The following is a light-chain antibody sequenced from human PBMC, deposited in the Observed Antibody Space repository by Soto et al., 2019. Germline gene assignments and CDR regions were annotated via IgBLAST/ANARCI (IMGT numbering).Light chain of an antibody. CDR2: EIS. J-gene: IGLJ1*01. V-gene: IGLV2-14*01. CDR3: NSYTSSTTLHYV. CDR1: SSDVGGYDY. Sequence: QSVLTHPGSVSGSPGHSITIACTGSSSDVGGYDYVSWYQQHPGKAPKLIIYEISHRPLGVSNRFSGSKSGNTASLTISGLQAEDEADYYCNSYTSSTTLHYVFGTGTKVTVL.